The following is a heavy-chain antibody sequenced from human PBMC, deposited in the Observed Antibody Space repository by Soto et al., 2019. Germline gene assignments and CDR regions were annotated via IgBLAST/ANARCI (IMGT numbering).Heavy chain of an antibody. CDR1: GGSFSGYY. CDR3: ARASLRLLWFGEFKYYYYGMDV. D-gene: IGHD3-10*01. Sequence: PSETLYLTCAVYGGSFSGYYWSWIRQPPGKGLEWIGEINHSGSTNYNPSLKSRVTISVDTSKNQFSLKLSSVTAADTAVYYCARASLRLLWFGEFKYYYYGMDVWGQGTTVT. V-gene: IGHV4-34*01. CDR2: INHSGST. J-gene: IGHJ6*02.